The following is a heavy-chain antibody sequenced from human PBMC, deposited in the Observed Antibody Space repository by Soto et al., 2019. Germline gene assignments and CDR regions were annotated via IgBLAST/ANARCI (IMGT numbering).Heavy chain of an antibody. CDR1: GGTFSSYA. CDR3: ARVRGYGSGSSYSDYYYYYGMDV. CDR2: IIPIFGTA. D-gene: IGHD3-10*01. Sequence: QVQLVQSGAEVKKPGSSVKVSCKASGGTFSSYAISWVRQAPGQGLEWMGGIIPIFGTANYAQKFQGRVTITADKSTSKAYMELGSLRSEDTAVYYCARVRGYGSGSSYSDYYYYYGMDVWGQGTTVTVSS. J-gene: IGHJ6*02. V-gene: IGHV1-69*06.